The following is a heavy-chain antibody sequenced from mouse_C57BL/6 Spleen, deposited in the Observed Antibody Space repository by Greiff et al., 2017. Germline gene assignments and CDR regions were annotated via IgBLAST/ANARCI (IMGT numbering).Heavy chain of an antibody. V-gene: IGHV5-9-1*02. J-gene: IGHJ2*01. CDR1: GFTFSSYA. CDR2: LSSGGDYI. Sequence: VKLVESGEGLVKPGGSLKLSCAASGFTFSSYAMSWVRQTPETRLEWVAYLSSGGDYIYYADTVKGRFTISRDNARNTLYLQMSSLKSEDTAMYYCTRDRDTTNFDYWGQGTTLTVSS. D-gene: IGHD1-1*01. CDR3: TRDRDTTNFDY.